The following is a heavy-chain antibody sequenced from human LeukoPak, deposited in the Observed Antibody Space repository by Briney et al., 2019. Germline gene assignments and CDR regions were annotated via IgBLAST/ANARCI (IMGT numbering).Heavy chain of an antibody. CDR1: GGSVNSYY. CDR2: IYYSGST. J-gene: IGHJ4*02. Sequence: SETLSLTCTVSGGSVNSYYWSWIRQPPGKGLEWIGYIYYSGSTNYNPSLESRVTISIDTSKNQFSLNVSSVTAADTAVYYCANMYSSRWYYFDYWGQGTLVTVSS. CDR3: ANMYSSRWYYFDY. D-gene: IGHD6-19*01. V-gene: IGHV4-59*02.